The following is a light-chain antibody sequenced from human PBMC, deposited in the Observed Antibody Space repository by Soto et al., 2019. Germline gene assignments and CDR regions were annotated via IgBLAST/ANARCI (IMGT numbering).Light chain of an antibody. Sequence: QSALTQPASVSGSLGQSITISCTGTTRDIAGYNYISWYQQLPGKAPKLMIYQVTIRPSGISNRFSGSKSGNTASLTISGPQAEDEADYSCTSFSSSTSLYGFGTGTKV. CDR2: QVT. CDR1: TRDIAGYNY. CDR3: TSFSSSTSLYG. J-gene: IGLJ1*01. V-gene: IGLV2-14*01.